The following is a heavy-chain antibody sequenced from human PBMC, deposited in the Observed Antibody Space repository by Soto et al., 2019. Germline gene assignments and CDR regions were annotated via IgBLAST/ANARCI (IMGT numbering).Heavy chain of an antibody. D-gene: IGHD3-22*01. V-gene: IGHV1-18*01. Sequence: QVQLVQSGTEVKKPGASVKVSCKASGYTFTSYTITWVRQAPGQGLEWMGSISAHSGNTNYAQKLQDRVTMATDTSSNTAYMELRSLRSDDTAVYYCARGYYDSSGYYYRYWGQGTLVTVSS. J-gene: IGHJ4*02. CDR1: GYTFTSYT. CDR3: ARGYYDSSGYYYRY. CDR2: ISAHSGNT.